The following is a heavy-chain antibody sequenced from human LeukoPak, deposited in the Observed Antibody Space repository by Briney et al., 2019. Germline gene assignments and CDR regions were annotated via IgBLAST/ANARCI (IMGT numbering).Heavy chain of an antibody. Sequence: GGSLRLSCAASGFTFSSYSMNWVRQAPGKGLEWVSSISSSSSYIYYADSVKGRSTISRDNAKNSLYLQMNSLRAEDTAVYYCARKRNGDYLFDYWGQGTLVTVSS. D-gene: IGHD4-17*01. CDR2: ISSSSSYI. CDR1: GFTFSSYS. CDR3: ARKRNGDYLFDY. V-gene: IGHV3-21*01. J-gene: IGHJ4*02.